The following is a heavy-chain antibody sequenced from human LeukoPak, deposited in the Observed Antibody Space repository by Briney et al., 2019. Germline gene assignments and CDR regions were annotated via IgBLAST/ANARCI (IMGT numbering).Heavy chain of an antibody. CDR1: GGSISSGAFY. CDR2: IYHSGST. V-gene: IGHV4-30-2*01. D-gene: IGHD3-22*01. CDR3: AAQYYYDSSGWSGDY. J-gene: IGHJ4*02. Sequence: PSETLSLTCTVSGGSISSGAFYWSWIRQHPGKGLEWIGYIYHSGSTYYNPSLKSRVTISIDRPKNQFSLRLSSVTAADTAVYYCAAQYYYDSSGWSGDYWGQGIVVTVSS.